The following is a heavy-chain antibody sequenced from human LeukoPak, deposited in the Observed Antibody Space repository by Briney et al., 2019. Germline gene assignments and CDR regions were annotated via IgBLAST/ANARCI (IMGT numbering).Heavy chain of an antibody. Sequence: GGSLRLSCAASGFTFASYSMNWVRQAPGKGLEWVSSISGDSTYIYNAGSVKGRFTISRDNSKNTLYLQMTNVRVEDTAVYYCARDPPGIAASVSGGWGQGTLVTVSS. V-gene: IGHV3-21*04. CDR1: GFTFASYS. J-gene: IGHJ4*02. CDR3: ARDPPGIAASVSGG. D-gene: IGHD6-13*01. CDR2: ISGDSTYI.